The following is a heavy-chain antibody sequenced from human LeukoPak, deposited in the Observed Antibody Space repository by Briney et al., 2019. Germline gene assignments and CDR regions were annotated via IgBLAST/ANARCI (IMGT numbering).Heavy chain of an antibody. CDR2: IFYNGGP. CDR3: ARVRAFGVVSY. V-gene: IGHV4-39*07. D-gene: IGHD3-3*01. Sequence: SETLSLTCTASGDSISNSNYYWGWVRQSPGRGLEWLGNIFYNGGPYYNPSLKSRVTISVDTSKNQFSLKLSSVTAADTAVYYCARVRAFGVVSYWGQGTLVTVSS. CDR1: GDSISNSNYY. J-gene: IGHJ4*02.